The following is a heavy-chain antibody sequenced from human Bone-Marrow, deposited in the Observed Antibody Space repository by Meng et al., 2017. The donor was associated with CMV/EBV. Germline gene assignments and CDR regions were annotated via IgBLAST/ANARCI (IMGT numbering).Heavy chain of an antibody. CDR3: ASRYCSSTSCYRPYYFDY. Sequence: GGSLRLSCAASGFTFSSYWMSWVRQAPGKGLEWVANIKQDGSEKYYVDSVKGRFTISRDNAKNSLYLQMNSLRAEDTAVYYCASRYCSSTSCYRPYYFDYWGQGTLVTVSS. CDR1: GFTFSSYW. J-gene: IGHJ4*02. V-gene: IGHV3-7*01. CDR2: IKQDGSEK. D-gene: IGHD2-2*01.